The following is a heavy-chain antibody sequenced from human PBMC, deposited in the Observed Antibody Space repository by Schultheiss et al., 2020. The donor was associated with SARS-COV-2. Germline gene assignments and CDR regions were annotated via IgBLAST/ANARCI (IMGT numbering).Heavy chain of an antibody. CDR2: IYYSGST. CDR3: ARLTRTTRLYYMDV. Sequence: SETLSLTCTVSGGSISSGGYYWSWIRQHPGKGLEWIGYIYYSGSTYYNPSLKSRVTISVDTSKNQFSLKLSSVTAADTAVYYCARLTRTTRLYYMDVWGKGTTVTVSS. D-gene: IGHD1-7*01. J-gene: IGHJ6*03. CDR1: GGSISSGGYY. V-gene: IGHV4-31*03.